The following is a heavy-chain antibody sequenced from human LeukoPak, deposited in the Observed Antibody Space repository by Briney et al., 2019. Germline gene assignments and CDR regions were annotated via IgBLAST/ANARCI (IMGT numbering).Heavy chain of an antibody. D-gene: IGHD1-26*01. V-gene: IGHV1-69*13. CDR3: ARGIVGATIDY. J-gene: IGHJ4*02. CDR2: IIPMLGTA. CDR1: GGTFSSYA. Sequence: SVKVSCKASGGTFSSYAIRWVRQARGQGVEGMGGIIPMLGTANYAQTFQGRVTITAAQSTSTAYMELSSLRSEDTAVYYCARGIVGATIDYWGQGTLVTVSS.